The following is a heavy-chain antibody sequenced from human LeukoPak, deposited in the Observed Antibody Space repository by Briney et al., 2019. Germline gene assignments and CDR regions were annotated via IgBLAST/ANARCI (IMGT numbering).Heavy chain of an antibody. J-gene: IGHJ4*02. V-gene: IGHV3-23*01. CDR3: AKAEPRFRYYYDSSGYFPFDY. CDR2: ISGSGGST. Sequence: GGSLRLSCAASGFTFSSYAMSWGRQAPGKGLEWVSAISGSGGSTYYADSVKGRFTISRDNSKNTLYLQMNSLRAEDTAVYYCAKAEPRFRYYYDSSGYFPFDYWGQGTLVTVSS. D-gene: IGHD3-22*01. CDR1: GFTFSSYA.